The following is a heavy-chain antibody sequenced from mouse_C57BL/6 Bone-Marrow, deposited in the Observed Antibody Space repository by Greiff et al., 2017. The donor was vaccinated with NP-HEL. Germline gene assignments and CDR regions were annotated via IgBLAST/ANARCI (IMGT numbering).Heavy chain of an antibody. CDR3: ARREYGSSSYYYAMDY. J-gene: IGHJ4*01. V-gene: IGHV1-64*01. Sequence: VQLQQPGAELVKPGASVKLSCKASGYTFTSYWMHWVKQRPGQGLEWIGMIHPNSGSTNYNEKFKSKATLTVDKSSSTAYMQLSSLTSEDSAVYYCARREYGSSSYYYAMDYWGQGTSVTVSS. D-gene: IGHD1-1*01. CDR1: GYTFTSYW. CDR2: IHPNSGST.